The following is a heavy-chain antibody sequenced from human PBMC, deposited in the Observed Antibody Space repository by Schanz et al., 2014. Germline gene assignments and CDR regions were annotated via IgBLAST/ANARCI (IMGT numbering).Heavy chain of an antibody. CDR3: ASALTTWGGMDV. D-gene: IGHD4-4*01. V-gene: IGHV4-4*07. J-gene: IGHJ6*02. CDR2: IHSSGST. CDR1: GGSMTTYY. Sequence: QVQLQESGPGLMKPSETLSLTCIVSGGSMTTYYWSWIRQPAGKGLEWIGRIHSSGSTDYNPSLKSRVTISVDTSKNQFSLKLSSVTAADTAVYYCASALTTWGGMDVWGQGTTVTVSS.